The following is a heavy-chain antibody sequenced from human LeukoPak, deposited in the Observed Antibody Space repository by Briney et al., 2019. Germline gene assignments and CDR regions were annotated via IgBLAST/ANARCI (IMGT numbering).Heavy chain of an antibody. V-gene: IGHV3-7*01. Sequence: PGGSLRLSCVGSGFSISGFWMTWVRQAPGKGLEWVANIRGDGSRLYYVDSVKGRFTISRDNAKNSLYLQMSNLRAEDTSVYYCAKGAEGYCSSTSCYSVALDYWGQGTLVTVSS. J-gene: IGHJ4*02. CDR3: AKGAEGYCSSTSCYSVALDY. CDR1: GFSISGFW. CDR2: IRGDGSRL. D-gene: IGHD2-2*01.